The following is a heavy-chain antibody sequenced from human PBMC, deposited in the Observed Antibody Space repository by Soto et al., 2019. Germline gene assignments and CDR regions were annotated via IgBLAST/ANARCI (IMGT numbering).Heavy chain of an antibody. CDR1: GFTFSTYA. J-gene: IGHJ2*01. Sequence: PGGSLRLSCAASGFTFSTYAMNWVRQAPGKGLEWVSCISDSGDYTNYADSVKGRFTISRDNSKNTLSLQMNSLRAEDTAVYNCAKEPVGPDWYFDLWGRGTLVTVSS. CDR2: ISDSGDYT. V-gene: IGHV3-23*01. CDR3: AKEPVGPDWYFDL.